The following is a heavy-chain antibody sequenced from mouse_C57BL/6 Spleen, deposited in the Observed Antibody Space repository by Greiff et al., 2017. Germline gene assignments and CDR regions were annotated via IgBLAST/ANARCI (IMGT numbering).Heavy chain of an antibody. D-gene: IGHD1-1*02. CDR2: INPNYGTT. J-gene: IGHJ3*01. Sequence: EVQLQQSGPELVKPGASVKLSCKASGYSFTDSNMNWVKQSNGQSLEWIGLINPNYGTTSYNQKFKGKATLTVDPSSSTAYMQLHSLTSEDSAVXYCAGDFYDCGGSVPWCADWGQGTLLTVSA. V-gene: IGHV1-39*01. CDR1: GYSFTDSN. CDR3: AGDFYDCGGSVPWCAD.